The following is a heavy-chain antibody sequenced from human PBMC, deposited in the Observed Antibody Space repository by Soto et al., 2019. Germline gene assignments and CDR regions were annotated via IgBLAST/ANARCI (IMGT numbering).Heavy chain of an antibody. CDR1: GGTFSSYT. Sequence: SVKVSCKASGGTFSSYTISWVRQAPGQGLEWLGGITPIFSTTYYAQKFQGGVTITADESTSTAYMELNSLTSEDTAVYYCAREAYTPWAFDYWGQGTLVTVSS. D-gene: IGHD2-15*01. CDR2: ITPIFSTT. V-gene: IGHV1-69*13. J-gene: IGHJ4*02. CDR3: AREAYTPWAFDY.